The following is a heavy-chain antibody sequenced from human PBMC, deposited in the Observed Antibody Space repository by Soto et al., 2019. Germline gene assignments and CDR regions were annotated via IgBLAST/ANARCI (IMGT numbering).Heavy chain of an antibody. V-gene: IGHV1-8*01. J-gene: IGHJ2*01. CDR1: GYTFTNYD. CDR2: MNTNRDNT. CDR3: TRRTVAHWYFDV. Sequence: QVQLVQSGAEVKEPGASVRVSCEASGYTFTNYDINWVRQAPGQRLEWMGWMNTNRDNTGYAQKFQGRVTMXXXTXXXXXXXXXXXLTLEDTAVYYCTRRTVAHWYFDVWGRGTLVTVSS. D-gene: IGHD2-8*01.